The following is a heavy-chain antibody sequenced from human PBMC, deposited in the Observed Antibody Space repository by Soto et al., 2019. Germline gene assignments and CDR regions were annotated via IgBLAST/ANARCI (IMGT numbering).Heavy chain of an antibody. Sequence: QVQLVQSGAEVKKPGSSVKVSCKASGGTFSSYPISWVRQAPGQGLEWKGRIIPILNIANYAQKFQGRVTLTADKSTNTAYMELSSLRSEDTAVYYCARTRAATDSLYWFDPWGQGTLVTVSS. CDR1: GGTFSSYP. CDR3: ARTRAATDSLYWFDP. V-gene: IGHV1-69*02. CDR2: IIPILNIA. J-gene: IGHJ5*02. D-gene: IGHD2-21*01.